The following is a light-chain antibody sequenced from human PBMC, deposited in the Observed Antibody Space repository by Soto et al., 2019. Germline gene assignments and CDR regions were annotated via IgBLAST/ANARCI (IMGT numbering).Light chain of an antibody. J-gene: IGKJ2*01. Sequence: EIVLTQSPATLSLSPGERATLSRGASQSVVGNYIAWYQQKPGLAPRLLIYDASSRATGIPDRFSGSGSGTDFSLTITRLEPEDFAVYYCQQYGTSPYTFGQGTKLEIK. V-gene: IGKV3D-20*01. CDR2: DAS. CDR3: QQYGTSPYT. CDR1: QSVVGNY.